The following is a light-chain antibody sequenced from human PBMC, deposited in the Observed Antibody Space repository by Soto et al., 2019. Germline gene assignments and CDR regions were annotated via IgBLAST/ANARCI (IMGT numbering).Light chain of an antibody. CDR1: SSDVGGYNY. V-gene: IGLV2-14*01. CDR2: DVT. Sequence: QSALTQPASVSGSPGQSITISCTGTSSDVGGYNYVSWYQQHPGKAPKLMIYDVTNRPSGVSDRFSGSKSGNTASLTISGLQAEDEADYYCISYRGRSALEVFEAGTKVTVL. J-gene: IGLJ1*01. CDR3: ISYRGRSALEV.